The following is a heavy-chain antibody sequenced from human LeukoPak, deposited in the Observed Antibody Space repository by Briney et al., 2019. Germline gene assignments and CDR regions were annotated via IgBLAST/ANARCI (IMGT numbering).Heavy chain of an antibody. J-gene: IGHJ4*02. D-gene: IGHD3-16*01. CDR3: SRFWGNGVYGDY. V-gene: IGHV5-51*01. CDR1: GYDFLIYW. CDR2: IYPGDSDA. Sequence: SGESLKISCRGSGYDFLIYWIAWVRQMPGMGLEWVGIIYPGDSDARYSPSFQGQVTMSVDKSVNTAYLQWTSLKASDSAVYYCSRFWGNGVYGDYWGQGTLVTVSS.